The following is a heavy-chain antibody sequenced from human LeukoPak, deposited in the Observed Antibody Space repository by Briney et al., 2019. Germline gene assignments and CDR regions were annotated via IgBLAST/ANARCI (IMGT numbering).Heavy chain of an antibody. V-gene: IGHV1-2*02. CDR1: GYTFTGYY. CDR3: ARDLFDYYDSSGLAY. CDR2: INPNSGGT. Sequence: ASVKVSCKASGYTFTGYYMHWVRQAPGQGLEWMGWINPNSGGTNYAQKFQGRVTMTSDTSISPAYMELSRLRSDDTAVYYCARDLFDYYDSSGLAYWGQGTLVTVSS. J-gene: IGHJ4*02. D-gene: IGHD3-22*01.